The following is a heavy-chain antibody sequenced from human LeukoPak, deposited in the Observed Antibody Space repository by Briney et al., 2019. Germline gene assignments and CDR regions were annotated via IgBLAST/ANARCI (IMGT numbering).Heavy chain of an antibody. CDR3: ARRNYYGSGNLDY. D-gene: IGHD3-10*01. CDR2: INPNSGGT. Sequence: ASVKVSCKASGCTFTGYYMHWVRQAPGQGLEWMGWINPNSGGTNYAQKFQGRVTMTRDTSISTAYMELSRLRSDDTAVYYCARRNYYGSGNLDYWGQGTLVTVSS. J-gene: IGHJ4*02. CDR1: GCTFTGYY. V-gene: IGHV1-2*02.